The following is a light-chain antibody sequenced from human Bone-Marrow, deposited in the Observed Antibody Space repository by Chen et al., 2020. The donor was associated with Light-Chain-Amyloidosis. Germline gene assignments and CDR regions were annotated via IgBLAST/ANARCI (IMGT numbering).Light chain of an antibody. CDR1: ALPDQY. Sequence: YELTQPPSVSVSPGQTARITCSGDALPDQYAYWYQQKAGQAPVLVINKDSERPSGIPERVSGSSSGTTGTLTISGVQAEDEAVYYCQSADSTGIYRVFGGGTKLTVL. J-gene: IGLJ3*02. CDR2: KDS. V-gene: IGLV3-25*03. CDR3: QSADSTGIYRV.